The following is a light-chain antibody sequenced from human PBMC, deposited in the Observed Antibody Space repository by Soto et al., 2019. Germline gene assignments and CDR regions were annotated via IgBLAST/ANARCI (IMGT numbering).Light chain of an antibody. V-gene: IGKV3-20*01. CDR2: GAS. J-gene: IGKJ2*01. CDR1: QIISSSY. CDR3: HQYGGSPWYT. Sequence: EIVLTQSPATLSLSPGQRATLSCRASQIISSSYLAWYQQRPGQAPKLLIYGASRRATGVPDRFSGSESGTDFTLTISRVEPEDFAVYYCHQYGGSPWYTFGQGTRLEV.